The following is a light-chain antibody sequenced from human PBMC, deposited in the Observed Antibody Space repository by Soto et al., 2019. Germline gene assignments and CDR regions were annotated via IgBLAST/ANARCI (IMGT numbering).Light chain of an antibody. V-gene: IGLV2-14*01. CDR3: SSYTNSSTWV. J-gene: IGLJ3*02. CDR1: SSDVGGYNY. CDR2: EVS. Sequence: QSALTQPASVSGSPGQSITISCTGTSSDVGGYNYVSWYQQHQGKAPKLMIDEVSNRPSGVSNRFSGSKAGNTASLTISGLQAEDEADYYCSSYTNSSTWVFGGGTQVTVL.